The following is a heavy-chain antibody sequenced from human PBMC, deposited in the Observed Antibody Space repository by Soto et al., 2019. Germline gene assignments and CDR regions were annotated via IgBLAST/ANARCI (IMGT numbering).Heavy chain of an antibody. D-gene: IGHD3-16*01. J-gene: IGHJ4*02. CDR2: IYWHDDQ. CDR1: GFSLSNTEGG. V-gene: IGHV2-5*01. Sequence: EAVPTLGDGTQTVTLTCSFSGFSLSNTEGGGSWIREPPGKALEWLALIYWHDDQRYSPSLKRRLTITKDPSKHQVVLTKTNMDPVDNAAYYCAHRGGGAVGLYYFDYWGQGALVTVSS. CDR3: AHRGGGAVGLYYFDY.